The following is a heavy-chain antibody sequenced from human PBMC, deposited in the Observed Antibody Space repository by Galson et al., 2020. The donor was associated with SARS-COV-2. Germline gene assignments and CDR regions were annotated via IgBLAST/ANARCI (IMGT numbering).Heavy chain of an antibody. CDR1: GASISNSY. V-gene: IGHV4-59*12. J-gene: IGHJ5*02. D-gene: IGHD3-10*01. CDR3: ARGESVYTSPPDRWCGR. CDR2: IYYSGTT. Sequence: SETLSLTCTVSGASISNSYWSWIRQPPGKGLEWIGYIYYSGTTNYYPSLKSRVTISVDTSKNQFSLKLSSVTAADTAVYFCARGESVYTSPPDRWCGRWGEGPLGTVSS.